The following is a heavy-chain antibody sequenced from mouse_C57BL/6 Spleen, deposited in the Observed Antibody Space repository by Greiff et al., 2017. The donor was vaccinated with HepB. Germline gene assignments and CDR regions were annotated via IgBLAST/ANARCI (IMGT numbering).Heavy chain of an antibody. Sequence: VQLQQPGAELVRPGTSVKLSCKASGYTFTSYWMHWVKQRPGQGLEWIGVIDPSDSYTNYNQKFKGKATLTVDTSSSTAYMQLSSLTSEDSAVYYCAREGDYYGSPYYFDYRGQGTTLTVSS. CDR1: GYTFTSYW. D-gene: IGHD1-1*01. CDR3: AREGDYYGSPYYFDY. CDR2: IDPSDSYT. J-gene: IGHJ2*01. V-gene: IGHV1-59*01.